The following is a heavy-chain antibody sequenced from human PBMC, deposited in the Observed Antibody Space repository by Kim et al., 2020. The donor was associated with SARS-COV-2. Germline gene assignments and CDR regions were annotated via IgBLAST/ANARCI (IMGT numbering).Heavy chain of an antibody. J-gene: IGHJ4*02. D-gene: IGHD3-22*01. Sequence: GGSLRLSCAASGFTFSSYDMHWVRQAPGKGLEWVSAIGTAGDTYYPGSVKGRFTISRENAKNSLYLQMNSLRAGDTAVYYCARGYYDSSGYSFLHFDYWGQGTLVTVSS. V-gene: IGHV3-13*01. CDR3: ARGYYDSSGYSFLHFDY. CDR2: IGTAGDT. CDR1: GFTFSSYD.